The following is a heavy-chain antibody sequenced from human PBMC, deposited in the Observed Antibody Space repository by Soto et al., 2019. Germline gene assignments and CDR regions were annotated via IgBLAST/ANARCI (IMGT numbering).Heavy chain of an antibody. J-gene: IGHJ5*02. V-gene: IGHV4-4*02. Sequence: SETLSLTCGVSGGTIRSPDWWTWVRQPPGKGLEWIGEIFQSGSTNYTPSLESRVTISVDKSKNQFSLTLTSVTAADTAVYYCARDMHAGFTHYFDPWAQGTLVTVSS. CDR3: ARDMHAGFTHYFDP. CDR2: IFQSGST. CDR1: GGTIRSPDW. D-gene: IGHD1-26*01.